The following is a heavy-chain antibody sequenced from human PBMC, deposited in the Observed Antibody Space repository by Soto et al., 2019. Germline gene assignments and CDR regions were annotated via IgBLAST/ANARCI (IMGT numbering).Heavy chain of an antibody. V-gene: IGHV1-69*13. D-gene: IGHD3-3*01. CDR1: GGTFSSYA. Sequence: SVKVSCKASGGTFSSYAISWVRQAPGQGLEWMGGIIPIFGTANYAQKFQGRVTITADESTSTAYMELSSLRSEDTAVYYCASSSVLRFLEWSLEYGMDVWGQGTTVTVSS. CDR2: IIPIFGTA. J-gene: IGHJ6*02. CDR3: ASSSVLRFLEWSLEYGMDV.